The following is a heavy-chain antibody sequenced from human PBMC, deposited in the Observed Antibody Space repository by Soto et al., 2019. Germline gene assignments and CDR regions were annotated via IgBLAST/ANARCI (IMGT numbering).Heavy chain of an antibody. J-gene: IGHJ4*02. CDR3: ARLVDGYYGVDYFDS. CDR1: GGSISSSSYY. V-gene: IGHV4-39*02. CDR2: IYYSGST. D-gene: IGHD4-17*01. Sequence: SETLSLTSTVSGGSISSSSYYWRWIRQPPGKGLEWIGSIYYSGSTYYKPSLNSRVTLSVDTSKNHFSLKLTSVTAADTAGYYCARLVDGYYGVDYFDSWGQGTLVTVSS.